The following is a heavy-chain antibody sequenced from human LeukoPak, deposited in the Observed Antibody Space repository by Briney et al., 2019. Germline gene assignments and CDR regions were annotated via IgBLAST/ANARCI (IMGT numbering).Heavy chain of an antibody. CDR3: ARDYYDSSGYYRVTDY. D-gene: IGHD3-22*01. Sequence: SETLSLTCTVSGYSMSSGYYWGWIRQPPGKGREWIGSIYHSGSTYYNPSLKRRVTTSVDTSKNQSSLKLSSVTAADTAVYYCARDYYDSSGYYRVTDYWGQGTLVTVSS. J-gene: IGHJ4*02. V-gene: IGHV4-38-2*02. CDR2: IYHSGST. CDR1: GYSMSSGYY.